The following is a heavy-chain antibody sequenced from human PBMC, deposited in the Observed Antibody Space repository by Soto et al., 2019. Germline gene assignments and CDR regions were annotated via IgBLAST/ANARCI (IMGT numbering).Heavy chain of an antibody. J-gene: IGHJ4*02. Sequence: SETLSLTCTVSGGSIGSGGYYWSWIRQHPGKGLEWIGYIYYSGSTYYNPSLKSRVTISVDTSKNQFSLKLSSVTAADTAVYYCARAEGYCSGGSCYSAFDYWGQGTLVTVSS. V-gene: IGHV4-31*03. D-gene: IGHD2-15*01. CDR2: IYYSGST. CDR3: ARAEGYCSGGSCYSAFDY. CDR1: GGSIGSGGYY.